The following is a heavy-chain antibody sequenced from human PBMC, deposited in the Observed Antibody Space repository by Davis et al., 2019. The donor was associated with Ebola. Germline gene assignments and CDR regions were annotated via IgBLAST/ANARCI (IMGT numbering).Heavy chain of an antibody. J-gene: IGHJ4*02. CDR3: ARDSMVRGNDY. CDR2: IRAYNGNT. CDR1: AYTFTTYG. V-gene: IGHV1-18*01. D-gene: IGHD3-10*01. Sequence: ASVKVSCKASAYTFTTYGISWVRQPPGQGLEWMGWIRAYNGNTNYAHKLQGRVTMTTDTSTSTAYMELRSLRSDDTAVYYCARDSMVRGNDYWGQGTLVTVSS.